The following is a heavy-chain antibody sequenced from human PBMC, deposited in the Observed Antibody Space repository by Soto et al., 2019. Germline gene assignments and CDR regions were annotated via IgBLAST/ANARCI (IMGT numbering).Heavy chain of an antibody. D-gene: IGHD4-17*01. J-gene: IGHJ6*02. Sequence: GGSLRLSCAASGFTFSSYWMHWVRQAPGKGLVWVSRINSDGSSTSYADSVKGRFTISRDNAKNTLYLQMNSLRAEDTAVYYCARDGNGDEIRYYYYGMDVWGQGTTVTVSS. CDR2: INSDGSST. CDR1: GFTFSSYW. V-gene: IGHV3-74*01. CDR3: ARDGNGDEIRYYYYGMDV.